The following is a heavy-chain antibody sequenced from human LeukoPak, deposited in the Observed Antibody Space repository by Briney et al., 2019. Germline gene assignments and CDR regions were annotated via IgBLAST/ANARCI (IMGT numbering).Heavy chain of an antibody. CDR1: GDSISSSDYY. CDR2: IYYSGST. V-gene: IGHV4-39*07. J-gene: IGHJ4*02. Sequence: PSETLSLTCSVSGDSISSSDYYWGWIRQPPGKGLEWIGSIYYSGSTYYNPSLKSRVTISVDTSKNQFSLKLSSVTAADTAVYYCARAAPYYFDYWGQGTLVTVSS. CDR3: ARAAPYYFDY.